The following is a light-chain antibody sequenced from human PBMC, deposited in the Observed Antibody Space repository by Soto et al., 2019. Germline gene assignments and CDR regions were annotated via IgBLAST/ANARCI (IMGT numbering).Light chain of an antibody. CDR3: HQRQSWPRT. V-gene: IGKV3-11*01. CDR1: QYINTR. CDR2: QTS. Sequence: IVLTQSPATLSSFPGDRVTLSCRASQYINTRLAWYQHRPGQSPRLLIYQTSLRAAGIPARFSGSGSETDFTLTISDVEPEDFAVYYCHQRQSWPRTFGQGTKVDIK. J-gene: IGKJ1*01.